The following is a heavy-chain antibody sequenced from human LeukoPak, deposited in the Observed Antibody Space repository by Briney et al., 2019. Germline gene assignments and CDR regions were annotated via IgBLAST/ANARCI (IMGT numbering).Heavy chain of an antibody. V-gene: IGHV1-2*02. CDR2: INPKTGGT. CDR1: GYTFSDYF. Sequence: ASVKVSCKASGYTFSDYFMHWVRQAPGQGLEWMGWINPKTGGTTYAQKFQGRVTMTRDMSITTAYMDLGRLRSDDTAVYYCARDAFIAAAGTVDYWGQGTLVTVSS. CDR3: ARDAFIAAAGTVDY. J-gene: IGHJ4*02. D-gene: IGHD6-13*01.